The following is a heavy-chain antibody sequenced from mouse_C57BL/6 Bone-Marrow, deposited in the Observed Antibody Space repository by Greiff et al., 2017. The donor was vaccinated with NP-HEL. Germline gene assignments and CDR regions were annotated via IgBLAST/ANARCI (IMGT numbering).Heavy chain of an antibody. D-gene: IGHD2-4*01. CDR3: ARRGYDYDQAY. Sequence: QVQLQQSGAELVRPGTSVKMSCKASGYTFTNYWIGWAKQRPGHGLEWIGDIYPGGGYTNYNEKFKGKATLTADKSSSTAYMQFSSLTSEDSAIYYCARRGYDYDQAYWGQGTLVTVSA. J-gene: IGHJ3*01. CDR1: GYTFTNYW. V-gene: IGHV1-63*01. CDR2: IYPGGGYT.